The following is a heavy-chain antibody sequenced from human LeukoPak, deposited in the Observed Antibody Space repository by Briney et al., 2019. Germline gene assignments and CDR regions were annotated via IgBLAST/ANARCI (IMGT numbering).Heavy chain of an antibody. J-gene: IGHJ4*02. Sequence: GGSLRLSCAASEFTFSNYALSWVRRAPGKGLKWVSGVSGSGGSTFYADSVKGRFTISRDNSKNTLYLQMNSLRAEDTAVYYCARSYSSGWYALDYWGQGTLVTVSS. CDR3: ARSYSSGWYALDY. D-gene: IGHD6-19*01. CDR1: EFTFSNYA. V-gene: IGHV3-23*01. CDR2: VSGSGGST.